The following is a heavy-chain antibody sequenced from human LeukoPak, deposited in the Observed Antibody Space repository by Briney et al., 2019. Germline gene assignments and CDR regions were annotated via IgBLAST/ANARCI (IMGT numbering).Heavy chain of an antibody. V-gene: IGHV1-18*01. Sequence: GASVKVSCKASGYTFTSYGISWVRQAPGQGLEWMGWISAYNGNTNYAQKLQGRVTMTTDTSTSTAYMELRSLRSDDTAVYYCARVLSALGQMGALKENYDAFDIWGQGTMVTVSS. J-gene: IGHJ3*02. D-gene: IGHD1-26*01. CDR3: ARVLSALGQMGALKENYDAFDI. CDR1: GYTFTSYG. CDR2: ISAYNGNT.